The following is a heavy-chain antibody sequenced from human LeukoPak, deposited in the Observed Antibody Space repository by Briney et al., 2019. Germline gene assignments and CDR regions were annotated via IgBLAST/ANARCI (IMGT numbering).Heavy chain of an antibody. CDR2: IYHSGST. CDR1: GYSISSGYY. J-gene: IGHJ3*02. CDR3: ASGLRYGTFDI. D-gene: IGHD3-9*01. V-gene: IGHV4-38-2*02. Sequence: SETLSLTCTVSGYSISSGYYWGWIRQPPGKGLEWIGSIYHSGSTYYNPSLKSRVTISVDTSKNQFSLKLSSVTAADTAVYYCASGLRYGTFDIWGQGTMVTVSS.